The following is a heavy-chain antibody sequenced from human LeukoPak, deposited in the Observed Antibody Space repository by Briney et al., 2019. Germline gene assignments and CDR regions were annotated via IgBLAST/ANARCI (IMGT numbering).Heavy chain of an antibody. V-gene: IGHV3-23*01. CDR2: ISGSGGST. J-gene: IGHJ4*02. Sequence: GGSLRLSCAASGFTFSSYAMSWVRQAPGKGLEWVSAISGSGGSTYYADSVKGRFTISRDNSKNTLYLQMNSLRAEDTAVYYCAKAITFGGVIGLGYWGQGTLVTVSS. D-gene: IGHD3-16*01. CDR1: GFTFSSYA. CDR3: AKAITFGGVIGLGY.